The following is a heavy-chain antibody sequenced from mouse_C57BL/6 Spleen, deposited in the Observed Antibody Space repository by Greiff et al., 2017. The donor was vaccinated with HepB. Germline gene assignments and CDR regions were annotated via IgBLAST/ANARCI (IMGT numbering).Heavy chain of an antibody. CDR3: ARSLTGYYAMDY. Sequence: EVQGVESGGGLVKPGGSLKLSCAASGFTFSDYGMHWVRQAPEKGLEWVAYISSGSSTIYYADTVKGRFTISRDNAKNTLFLQMTSLRSEDTAMYYCARSLTGYYAMDYWGQGTSVTVSS. J-gene: IGHJ4*01. V-gene: IGHV5-17*01. D-gene: IGHD4-1*01. CDR2: ISSGSSTI. CDR1: GFTFSDYG.